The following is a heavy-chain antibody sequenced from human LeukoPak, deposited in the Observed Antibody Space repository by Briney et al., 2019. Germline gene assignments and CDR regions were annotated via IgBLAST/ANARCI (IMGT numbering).Heavy chain of an antibody. CDR1: GFTFSDHQ. D-gene: IGHD2-8*01. J-gene: IGHJ3*02. V-gene: IGHV3-72*01. Sequence: PGGSLRLSCAASGFTFSDHQMDWVRQAPGKGLEWVGRSRKKVNNYTPEYAASVKGRFTISRDDSKNSLYLQMNSLKIEDTAMYYCAKGASGWEYATFDIWGQGTVVTVSS. CDR3: AKGASGWEYATFDI. CDR2: SRKKVNNYTP.